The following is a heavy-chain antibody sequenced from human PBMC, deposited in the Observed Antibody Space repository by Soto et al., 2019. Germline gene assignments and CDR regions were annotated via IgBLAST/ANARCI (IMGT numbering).Heavy chain of an antibody. Sequence: QVLLVESGGGVVQPGTSLRLSCAASGFTIGSSGMHWVRQAPGKGLEWVAGLWYDGDDKYYGDSVKGRLTISRDNSRNTLYLQMNSLRAEDTAVYYCVRGPYYGLYYFDSWGQVTLVTVSS. CDR3: VRGPYYGLYYFDS. CDR1: GFTIGSSG. D-gene: IGHD3-10*01. J-gene: IGHJ4*02. V-gene: IGHV3-33*01. CDR2: LWYDGDDK.